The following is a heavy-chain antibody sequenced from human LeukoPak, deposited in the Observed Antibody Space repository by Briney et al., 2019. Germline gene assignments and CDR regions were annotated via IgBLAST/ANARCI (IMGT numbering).Heavy chain of an antibody. V-gene: IGHV3-53*01. J-gene: IGHJ4*02. CDR2: IYSGGNT. CDR3: ARDVYGDYPGY. D-gene: IGHD4-17*01. CDR1: GFTVSDNY. Sequence: GGSLRLSCAASGFTVSDNYMNWVRQAPGKGLEWVSIIYSGGNTYYADSVKGRFTISRDDSKNTLYLQMNSLRAEDTAVYYCARDVYGDYPGYWGQGTLVTVSS.